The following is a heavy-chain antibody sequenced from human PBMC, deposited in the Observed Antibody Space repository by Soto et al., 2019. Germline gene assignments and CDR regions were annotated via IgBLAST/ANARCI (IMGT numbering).Heavy chain of an antibody. Sequence: QVQLVESGGGVVQPGRSLRLSCAASGFTFSSYGMHWVRQAPGKGLEWVAVISYDGSNKYYADSVKGRFTISRDNSKNTLYLQMNSLRAEDTAVYYCAKDIVGATDDCWGQGTLVTVSS. CDR2: ISYDGSNK. D-gene: IGHD1-26*01. CDR1: GFTFSSYG. V-gene: IGHV3-30*18. J-gene: IGHJ4*02. CDR3: AKDIVGATDDC.